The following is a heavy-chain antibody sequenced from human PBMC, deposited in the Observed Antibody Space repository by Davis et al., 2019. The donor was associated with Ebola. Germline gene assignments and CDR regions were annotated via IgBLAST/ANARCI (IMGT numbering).Heavy chain of an antibody. Sequence: GESLKISCAASGFTFSSYSMNWVRQAPGKGLEWVSYISSSSSTIYYADSVKGRFTISRDNAKNSLYVQMNSLRDEDTAVYYCARGRPSTVTKGFYFDYWGQGTLVTVSS. D-gene: IGHD4-17*01. J-gene: IGHJ4*02. CDR2: ISSSSSTI. V-gene: IGHV3-48*02. CDR3: ARGRPSTVTKGFYFDY. CDR1: GFTFSSYS.